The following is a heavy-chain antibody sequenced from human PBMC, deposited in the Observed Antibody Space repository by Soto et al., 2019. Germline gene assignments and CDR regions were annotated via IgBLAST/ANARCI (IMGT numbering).Heavy chain of an antibody. J-gene: IGHJ4*02. CDR1: GGTFSSYS. Sequence: QVQLVQSWAEVKKPGSSVTVSCKASGGTFSSYSINWVRQAPGQGLEWMGEIIPIFGTANYAQKFQGRVTITADESTSTAYMELSSLRSEDTAVYYCARDGGRHSGGIDYWGQGTLVTVSS. CDR3: ARDGGRHSGGIDY. V-gene: IGHV1-69*01. CDR2: IIPIFGTA. D-gene: IGHD1-26*01.